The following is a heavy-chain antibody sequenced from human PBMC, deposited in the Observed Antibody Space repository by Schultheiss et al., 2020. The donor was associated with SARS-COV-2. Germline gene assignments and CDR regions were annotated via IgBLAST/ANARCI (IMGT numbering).Heavy chain of an antibody. CDR3: ASPADIAVVPAAIGRV. D-gene: IGHD2-2*01. Sequence: ASVKVSCKASGYTFTGYYMHWVRQAPGQGLEWMGWINPNSGGTNYAQKFQGWVTMTRDTSISTAYMELSRLRSENTAVYYCASPADIAVVPAAIGRVWGQGTLGTVSS. CDR2: INPNSGGT. V-gene: IGHV1-2*04. CDR1: GYTFTGYY. J-gene: IGHJ4*02.